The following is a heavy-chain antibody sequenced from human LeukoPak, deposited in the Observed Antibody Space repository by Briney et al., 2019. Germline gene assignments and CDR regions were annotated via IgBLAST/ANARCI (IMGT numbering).Heavy chain of an antibody. J-gene: IGHJ4*02. D-gene: IGHD3-10*01. V-gene: IGHV4-39*01. Sequence: PSETLSLTCTVSGDSIRTSTHYWGWIRQPPGKGLESIGSIYNSGSAYYNPSLQSRVTISVDTSNNQFSLRLSSVTAADTAVYYCARHVRVRGSLFYFDYWGQGALVTVSS. CDR1: GDSIRTSTHY. CDR2: IYNSGSA. CDR3: ARHVRVRGSLFYFDY.